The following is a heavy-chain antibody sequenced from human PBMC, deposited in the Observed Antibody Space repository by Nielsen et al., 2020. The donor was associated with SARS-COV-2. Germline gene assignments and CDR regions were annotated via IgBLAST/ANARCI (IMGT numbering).Heavy chain of an antibody. CDR1: GFTFSSYA. CDR2: IWYDGSNK. D-gene: IGHD1-26*01. J-gene: IGHJ4*02. V-gene: IGHV3-33*08. Sequence: GGSLRLSCAASGFTFSSYAMSWVRQAPGKGLEWVAVIWYDGSNKYYADSVKGRFTISRDNSKNTLYLQMNSLRAEDTAVYYCARGVGATRYYFDYWGQGTLVTVSS. CDR3: ARGVGATRYYFDY.